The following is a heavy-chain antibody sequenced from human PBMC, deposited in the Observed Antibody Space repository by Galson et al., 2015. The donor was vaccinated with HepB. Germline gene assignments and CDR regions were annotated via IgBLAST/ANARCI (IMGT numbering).Heavy chain of an antibody. D-gene: IGHD1-1*01. CDR1: GYTFTSYY. Sequence: SVKVSCKASGYTFTSYYMHWVRQAPGQGLEWMGIINPSGGSTSYAQKFQGRVTMTRDTSTSTVYMELSSLRSEDTAVYYRARDRERGWFDPWGQGTLVTVSS. J-gene: IGHJ5*02. CDR2: INPSGGST. V-gene: IGHV1-46*01. CDR3: ARDRERGWFDP.